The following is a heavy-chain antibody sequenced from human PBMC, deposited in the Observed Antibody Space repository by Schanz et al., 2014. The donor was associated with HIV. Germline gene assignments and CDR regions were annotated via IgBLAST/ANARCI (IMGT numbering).Heavy chain of an antibody. Sequence: EVQLLESGGGLEQPGGSLRLSCAASGFTFDDYAMHWVRQAPGKGLEWVSGISWSETKIGYADSVKGRFTISRDNAKNTLYLQMTTLRIDDTAVYYCAKPEYDSRGNSQSHFDYWGQGTLVTVSS. V-gene: IGHV3-9*01. D-gene: IGHD3-22*01. CDR1: GFTFDDYA. CDR3: AKPEYDSRGNSQSHFDY. CDR2: ISWSETKI. J-gene: IGHJ4*02.